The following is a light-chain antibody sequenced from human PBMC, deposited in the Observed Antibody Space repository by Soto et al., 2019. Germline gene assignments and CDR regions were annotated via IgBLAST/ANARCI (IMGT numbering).Light chain of an antibody. V-gene: IGKV1-5*03. CDR1: QHIYTW. CDR3: KQYERYST. Sequence: DSQVTQSPSTLSASVGDRFTITCRASQHIYTWLAWYQQKPGIAPKLLIHKASTFESGVQSRFRGSWYGTEFTLTIRGMQPEDSATYYCKQYERYSTCGQGTKVDIK. J-gene: IGKJ1*01. CDR2: KAS.